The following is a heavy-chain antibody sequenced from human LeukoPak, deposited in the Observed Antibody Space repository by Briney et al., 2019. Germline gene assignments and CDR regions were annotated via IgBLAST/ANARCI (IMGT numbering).Heavy chain of an antibody. CDR3: ARDWYYYDSSGFAFDI. CDR1: GGTFSSYA. D-gene: IGHD3-22*01. V-gene: IGHV1-2*02. Sequence: ASVKVSCKASGGTFSSYAISWVRQAPGQGLEWMGWINPNSGGTNYAQKFQGRVTMTRDTSISTAYMELSRLRSDDTAVYYCARDWYYYDSSGFAFDIWGQGTMVTVSS. CDR2: INPNSGGT. J-gene: IGHJ3*02.